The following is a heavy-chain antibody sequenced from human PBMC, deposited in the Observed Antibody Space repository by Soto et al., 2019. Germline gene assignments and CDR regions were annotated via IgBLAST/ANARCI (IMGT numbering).Heavy chain of an antibody. CDR3: VRDFAYFDS. D-gene: IGHD3-3*01. CDR2: VYHTGRT. J-gene: IGHJ4*02. Sequence: QVQLQESGPGLVNPSETLSLTCTVSGGSFKSGSYSWSWIRQPPGKGLEWIGYVYHTGRTSYNPSLKSRVSISMDTSKNQFSLNLESVTAADTAVYFCVRDFAYFDSWGQGTLVTVSS. V-gene: IGHV4-61*01. CDR1: GGSFKSGSYS.